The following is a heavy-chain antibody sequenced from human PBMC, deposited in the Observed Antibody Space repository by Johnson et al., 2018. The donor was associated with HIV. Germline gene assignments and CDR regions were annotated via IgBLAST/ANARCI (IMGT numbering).Heavy chain of an antibody. CDR3: ARIPHVYSSGWLHAFDI. Sequence: EVQLMESGGGLAKPAWSPRLSCAASQFTFSSYYMNCVRQAPGNGLELVGQVNPNGGSKYLTDSGKDRFNISRDNAKNTLYLQMNILRPEDTAVYYCARIPHVYSSGWLHAFDIWGQGTMVTVSS. J-gene: IGHJ3*02. V-gene: IGHV3-25*03. CDR1: QFTFSSYY. D-gene: IGHD6-19*01. CDR2: VNPNGGSK.